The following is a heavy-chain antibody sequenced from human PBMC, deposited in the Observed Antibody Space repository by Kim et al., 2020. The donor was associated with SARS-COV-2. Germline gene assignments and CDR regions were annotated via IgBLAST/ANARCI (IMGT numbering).Heavy chain of an antibody. J-gene: IGHJ4*02. CDR2: ISYDGSNK. CDR3: AKLGAACSGGSCHDY. D-gene: IGHD2-15*01. V-gene: IGHV3-30*18. Sequence: GGSLRLSCAASGFTFSSYGMHWVRQAPGKGLEWVAVISYDGSNKYYADSVKGRFTISRDNSKNTLYLQMNSLRAEDTAVYYCAKLGAACSGGSCHDYWDQGTLVTVSS. CDR1: GFTFSSYG.